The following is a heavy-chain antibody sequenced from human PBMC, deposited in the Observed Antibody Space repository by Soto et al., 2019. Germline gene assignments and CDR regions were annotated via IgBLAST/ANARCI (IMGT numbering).Heavy chain of an antibody. D-gene: IGHD1-20*01. CDR3: ARDYNRRNYYYYGMDV. CDR2: ISSSSSYI. CDR1: GFTFSSYS. V-gene: IGHV3-21*01. J-gene: IGHJ6*02. Sequence: PGGSLRLSCAASGFTFSSYSMNWVRQAPGKGLEWVSSISSSSSYIYYADSVKGRFTISRDNAKNSLYLQMNSLRAEDTAVYYCARDYNRRNYYYYGMDVWGQGTTVTVSS.